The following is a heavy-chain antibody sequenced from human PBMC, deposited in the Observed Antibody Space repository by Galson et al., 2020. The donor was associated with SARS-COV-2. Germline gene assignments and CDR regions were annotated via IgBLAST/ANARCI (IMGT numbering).Heavy chain of an antibody. V-gene: IGHV3-21*01. J-gene: IGHJ4*02. Sequence: NSGGSLRLSCAASGFTFSSYSMNWVRQAPGKGLEWVSSISSSSSYIYYADSVKGRFTISRDNAKNPLYLQMNSLRAEDTAVYYCAREKGVGATHFDYWGQGTLVTVSS. D-gene: IGHD1-26*01. CDR1: GFTFSSYS. CDR2: ISSSSSYI. CDR3: AREKGVGATHFDY.